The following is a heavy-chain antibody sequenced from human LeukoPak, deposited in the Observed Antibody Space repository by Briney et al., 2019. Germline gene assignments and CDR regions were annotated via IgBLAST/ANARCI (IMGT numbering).Heavy chain of an antibody. V-gene: IGHV4-34*01. D-gene: IGHD3-22*01. CDR2: INHSGST. CDR1: GGSFSGYY. Sequence: SETLSLTCAVYGGSFSGYYWSWIRQPPGKGLEWIGEINHSGSTNYNPSLKSRVTISVDTPKNQFSLKLSSVTAADTAVYYCARGKRKYYDSSINYWGQGTLVTVSS. CDR3: ARGKRKYYDSSINY. J-gene: IGHJ4*02.